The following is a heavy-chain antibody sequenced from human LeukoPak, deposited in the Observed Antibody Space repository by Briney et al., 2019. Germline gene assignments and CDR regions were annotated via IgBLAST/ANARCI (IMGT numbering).Heavy chain of an antibody. CDR2: IYYSGST. CDR1: GGSISSSSYY. Sequence: SETLSLTCTVSGGSISSSSYYWDWIRQPPGKGLEWIGSIYYSGSTYYNPSLKSRVTISVDTSKNLFSLKLSSVTAADTAVYYCARRINNYYDSTFDPWGQGTLVTVSS. D-gene: IGHD3-22*01. CDR3: ARRINNYYDSTFDP. V-gene: IGHV4-39*01. J-gene: IGHJ5*02.